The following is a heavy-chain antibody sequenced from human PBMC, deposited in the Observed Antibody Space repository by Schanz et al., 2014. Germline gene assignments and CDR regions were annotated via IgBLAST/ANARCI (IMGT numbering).Heavy chain of an antibody. J-gene: IGHJ5*02. CDR3: ARVISPHRGAASWLDP. CDR1: GDSISSYY. CDR2: IYYTGST. D-gene: IGHD2-15*01. V-gene: IGHV4-59*01. Sequence: QVQLQESGPGLVKPSETLSLTCNVSGDSISSYYWSWLRQAPGKGLEWIGYIYYTGSTNNNPSLTGRVTMSVDTSTNQFSLRLASVTAADTALYYCARVISPHRGAASWLDPWGQGTLVTVSS.